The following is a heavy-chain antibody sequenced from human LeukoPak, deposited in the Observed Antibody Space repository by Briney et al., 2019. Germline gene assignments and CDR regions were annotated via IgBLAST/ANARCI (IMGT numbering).Heavy chain of an antibody. CDR1: GGSISSYY. Sequence: SETLSLTCTVSGGSISSYYWSWIRQPAGKGLEWIGRIYTSGSTNYNPSLKSRVTISVDTSKNQFSLKLSSVTAADTAVYYCARGPGGYCSGGSCYYYYYYMDVWGKGTTVTVSS. J-gene: IGHJ6*03. CDR3: ARGPGGYCSGGSCYYYYYYMDV. V-gene: IGHV4-4*07. CDR2: IYTSGST. D-gene: IGHD2-15*01.